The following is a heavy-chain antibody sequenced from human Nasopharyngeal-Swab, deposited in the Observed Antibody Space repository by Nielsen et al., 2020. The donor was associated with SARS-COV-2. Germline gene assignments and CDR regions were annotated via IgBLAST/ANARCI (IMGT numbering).Heavy chain of an antibody. V-gene: IGHV3-74*01. D-gene: IGHD3-16*01. J-gene: IGHJ3*02. Sequence: GGSLRLSCAASEFAFSSYWMHWVRQAPAKGLVWVSRINSDGTRTNYADSVKGRFTISRDNAKNTLYLQMNSLRAEDTAVYYCARVDVHDAFDIWGQGTMVTVSS. CDR3: ARVDVHDAFDI. CDR1: EFAFSSYW. CDR2: INSDGTRT.